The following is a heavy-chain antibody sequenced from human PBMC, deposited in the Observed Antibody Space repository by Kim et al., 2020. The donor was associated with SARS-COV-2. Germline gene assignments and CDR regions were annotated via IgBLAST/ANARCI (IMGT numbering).Heavy chain of an antibody. CDR1: GGSFSGYY. J-gene: IGHJ6*02. Sequence: SETLSLTCAVYGGSFSGYYWSWIRQPPGKGLEWIGEINHSGSTNYNPSLKSRVTISVDTSKNQFSLKLSSVTAADTAVYYCARAPNGIAARYGMDVWGQG. CDR3: ARAPNGIAARYGMDV. D-gene: IGHD6-13*01. V-gene: IGHV4-34*01. CDR2: INHSGST.